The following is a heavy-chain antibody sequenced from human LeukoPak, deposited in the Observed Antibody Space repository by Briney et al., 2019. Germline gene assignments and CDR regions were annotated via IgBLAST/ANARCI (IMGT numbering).Heavy chain of an antibody. CDR1: GFSFRSYT. CDR3: ARDWRAVIHQGHAFDI. Sequence: GGSLRLSCAASGFSFRSYTMNWVRQPPGKGLEWVANIKQDGSEKYYVDSVKGRFTISRDNAKNSLYLQMSSLRAEDTAVYYCARDWRAVIHQGHAFDIWGQGTMVTVSS. D-gene: IGHD3-3*01. J-gene: IGHJ3*02. V-gene: IGHV3-7*01. CDR2: IKQDGSEK.